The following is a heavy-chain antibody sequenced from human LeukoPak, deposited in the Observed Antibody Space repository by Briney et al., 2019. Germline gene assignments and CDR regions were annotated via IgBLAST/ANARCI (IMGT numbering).Heavy chain of an antibody. J-gene: IGHJ3*02. CDR2: IYYSGST. D-gene: IGHD1-7*01. CDR3: ARDSNGGSITGTTYSAFDI. V-gene: IGHV4-59*01. Sequence: PSETLSLTCTVSGGSISSYYWSWIRQPPGKGLECIGYIYYSGSTNYNPSLKSRVTISVDTSKNQFSLKLSSVTAADTAVYYCARDSNGGSITGTTYSAFDIWGQGTMVTVSS. CDR1: GGSISSYY.